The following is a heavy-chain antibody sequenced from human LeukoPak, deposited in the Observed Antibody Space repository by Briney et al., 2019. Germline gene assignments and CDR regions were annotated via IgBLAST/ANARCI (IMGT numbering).Heavy chain of an antibody. CDR3: ARRGVGGTHGNAFDI. CDR1: GGSISSYY. D-gene: IGHD3-16*01. J-gene: IGHJ3*02. V-gene: IGHV4-59*01. CDR2: IYYSGSI. Sequence: SETLSLTCTVSGGSISSYYWSWIRQPPGKGLEWIGYIYYSGSINYNPSLKSRVTISVDTSKNQFSLKLSSVTAADTAVYYCARRGVGGTHGNAFDIWGQGTMVTVSS.